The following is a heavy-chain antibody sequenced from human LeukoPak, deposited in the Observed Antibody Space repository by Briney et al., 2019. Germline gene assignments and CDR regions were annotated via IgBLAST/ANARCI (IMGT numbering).Heavy chain of an antibody. V-gene: IGHV1-2*04. Sequence: ASVEVPCKASGYTFTGYYMHWVRQAPGQGLEWMGWINPNSGGTNYAQKFQGWVTMTRDTSISTAYMELSRLRSDDTAVYYCARATDYWGMDVWGQGTTVTVSS. CDR2: INPNSGGT. CDR3: ARATDYWGMDV. CDR1: GYTFTGYY. D-gene: IGHD4/OR15-4a*01. J-gene: IGHJ6*02.